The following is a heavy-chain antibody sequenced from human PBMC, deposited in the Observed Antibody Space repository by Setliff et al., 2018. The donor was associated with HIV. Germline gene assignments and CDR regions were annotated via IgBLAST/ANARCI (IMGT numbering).Heavy chain of an antibody. CDR2: IIPIFGTA. V-gene: IGHV1-69*13. D-gene: IGHD3-10*01. CDR1: GGTFSRYA. Sequence: SVKVSCKASGGTFSRYAISWVRQAPGQGLEWMGGIIPIFGTANYAQKFQGRVTITADESTSTAYMELSSLRSEDTAVYYCARDANVSPLAARYGSGSYSSDYWGQGTLVTVSS. J-gene: IGHJ4*02. CDR3: ARDANVSPLAARYGSGSYSSDY.